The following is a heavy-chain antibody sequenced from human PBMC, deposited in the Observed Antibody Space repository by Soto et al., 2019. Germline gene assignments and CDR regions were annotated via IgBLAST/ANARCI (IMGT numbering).Heavy chain of an antibody. CDR1: GFTFKTYG. D-gene: IGHD3-3*01. CDR2: LSYDGVNK. J-gene: IGHJ4*02. V-gene: IGHV3-30*03. CDR3: ARDRGHVEWLPRQIDY. Sequence: QVQLMESGGGVVQPGRSLRLSCAASGFTFKTYGMHWVRQVPGKGLQWVAALSYDGVNKFYVDSVKGRFTVSRDNSKNTVSLEMSSVRADDSAVYYCARDRGHVEWLPRQIDYWGQGTTVTVSS.